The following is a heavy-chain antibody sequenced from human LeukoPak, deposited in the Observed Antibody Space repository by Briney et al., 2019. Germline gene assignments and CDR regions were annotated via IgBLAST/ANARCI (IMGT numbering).Heavy chain of an antibody. CDR2: ISGSGGST. V-gene: IGHV3-23*01. CDR3: AKLVVAGTGYYYYYGMDV. J-gene: IGHJ6*02. Sequence: GGSLRLSCAASGFTFSSYAMSWVRQAPGKGLEWASAISGSGGSTYYADSVKGRFTISRDNSKNTLYLQMNSLRAEDTALYYCAKLVVAGTGYYYYYGMDVWGQGTTVTVSS. CDR1: GFTFSSYA. D-gene: IGHD6-19*01.